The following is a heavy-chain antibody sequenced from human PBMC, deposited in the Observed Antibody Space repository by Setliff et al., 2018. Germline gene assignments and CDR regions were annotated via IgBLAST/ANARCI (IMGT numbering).Heavy chain of an antibody. J-gene: IGHJ3*02. V-gene: IGHV4-4*07. D-gene: IGHD1-26*01. Sequence: PSETLSLTCTVSGGSISDNYWSWIRQPAGKGLEWIGRFHTSGSTTYNPSLKSRVTMSVDTSKNQFSLKLGSVTAADTAVYYCARKGISALSGAFDMWGQGTMVTVSS. CDR1: GGSISDNY. CDR3: ARKGISALSGAFDM. CDR2: FHTSGST.